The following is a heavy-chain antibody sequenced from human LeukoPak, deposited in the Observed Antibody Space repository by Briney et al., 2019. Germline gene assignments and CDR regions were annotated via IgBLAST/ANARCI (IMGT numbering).Heavy chain of an antibody. Sequence: SETLSLTCTVSGGSISSGYYYWSWIRQPAGKGLEWIGRIYTSGSTNYNPSLKSRVTLSVDKSKTQFSLKLSSVTAADTAVYYCARAIEVGAMTPFDYWGQGTLVTVSS. V-gene: IGHV4-61*02. D-gene: IGHD1-26*01. CDR1: GGSISSGYYY. CDR3: ARAIEVGAMTPFDY. CDR2: IYTSGST. J-gene: IGHJ4*02.